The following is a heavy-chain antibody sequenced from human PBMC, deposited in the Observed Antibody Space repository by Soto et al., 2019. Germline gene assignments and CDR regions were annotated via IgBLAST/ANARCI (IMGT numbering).Heavy chain of an antibody. CDR3: AKDKGTMIAVLYYFDF. CDR1: DFTFSSYA. J-gene: IGHJ4*02. Sequence: GGSLRLSCAASDFTFSSYAMYWVRQAPGKGLEWVAAISHDGSNKYYADSVRGRFTISRDNSKNTLYLQMNSLRTEDTAVYYCAKDKGTMIAVLYYFDFWGQGTLVTVSS. D-gene: IGHD2-21*01. V-gene: IGHV3-30*18. CDR2: ISHDGSNK.